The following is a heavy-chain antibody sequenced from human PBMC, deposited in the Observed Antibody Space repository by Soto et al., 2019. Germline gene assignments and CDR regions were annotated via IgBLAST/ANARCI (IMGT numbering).Heavy chain of an antibody. CDR3: ATGYCSGGSCNSAPFDY. D-gene: IGHD2-15*01. V-gene: IGHV3-74*01. J-gene: IGHJ4*02. CDR1: GFTFSNYW. Sequence: EVQLVESGGGLVQPGGSLRLSCAASGFTFSNYWMHWVRQAPGKGLVWVSRINSDGSSTSYADSVKGRFTISRDNAKNTLYLQMNFLRAEDTAVYYCATGYCSGGSCNSAPFDYWGQGTLVTVSS. CDR2: INSDGSST.